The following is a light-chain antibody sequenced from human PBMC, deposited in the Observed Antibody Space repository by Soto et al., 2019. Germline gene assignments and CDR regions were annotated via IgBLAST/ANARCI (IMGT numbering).Light chain of an antibody. V-gene: IGKV3-20*01. CDR1: QSVSRTS. J-gene: IGKJ1*01. CDR2: GAS. CDR3: QQCGTSPLT. Sequence: VLTQSPGTLSLSPGERATLSCRASQSVSRTSSAWNPVHPPRLLFYGASSRATGIPDRFSGGGSGTDFTLPSRLEPEDFAVYYCQQCGTSPLTFGQGTKVEIK.